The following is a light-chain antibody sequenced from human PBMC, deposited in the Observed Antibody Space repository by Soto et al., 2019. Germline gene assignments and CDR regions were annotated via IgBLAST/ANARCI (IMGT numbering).Light chain of an antibody. Sequence: DIQMTQCPSSLSASVGDRVTITCRSSQSINNFFNWYQQKHGEAPNLLIYAASSLQTGVPSRFSGSGYGTDFTLTISSLQPKDFATYYCQQSFNNPTFGQGTKLEIK. V-gene: IGKV1-39*01. CDR2: AAS. J-gene: IGKJ2*01. CDR1: QSINNF. CDR3: QQSFNNPT.